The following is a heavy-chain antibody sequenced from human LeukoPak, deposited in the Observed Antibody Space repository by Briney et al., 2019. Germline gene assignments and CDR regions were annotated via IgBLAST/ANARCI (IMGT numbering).Heavy chain of an antibody. CDR1: GYTFTGYY. J-gene: IGHJ3*02. Sequence: GASVKVSCKASGYTFTGYYMHWVRQAPGQGLEWMGWINPNSGGTNYAQKFQGRVTMTRDTSNSAAYMELSRLRSDDTAVYYCAGGYSYDDAFDIWGQGTMVTVSS. CDR3: AGGYSYDDAFDI. D-gene: IGHD5-18*01. V-gene: IGHV1-2*02. CDR2: INPNSGGT.